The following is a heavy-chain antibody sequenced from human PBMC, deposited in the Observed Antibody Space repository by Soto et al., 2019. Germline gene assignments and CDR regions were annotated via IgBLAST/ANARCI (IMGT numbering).Heavy chain of an antibody. Sequence: QVQLVQSGAEVKKPGSSVKVSCKASGGTFSSYAISWVRQAPGQGLEWMGGIIPIFGPANYAQKFQGRVTITADESTSTAYMELSSLRSEDTAVYYCARAETYYDFWSGYYLDHYGMDVWGQGTTVTVSS. J-gene: IGHJ6*02. V-gene: IGHV1-69*01. CDR2: IIPIFGPA. D-gene: IGHD3-3*01. CDR3: ARAETYYDFWSGYYLDHYGMDV. CDR1: GGTFSSYA.